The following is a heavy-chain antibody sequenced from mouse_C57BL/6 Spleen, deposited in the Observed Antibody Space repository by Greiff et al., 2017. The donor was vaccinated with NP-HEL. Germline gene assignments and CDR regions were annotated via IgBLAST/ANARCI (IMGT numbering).Heavy chain of an antibody. CDR3: ARERALYDGFDY. Sequence: EVQLQQSGPVLVKPGASVKMSCKASGYTFTDYYMNWVKQSHGKSLEWIGVINPYNGGTSYNQKFKGKATLTVDKSSSTAYMELNSLTSEDSAVYYCARERALYDGFDYWGQGTTLTVSS. V-gene: IGHV1-19*01. D-gene: IGHD2-3*01. CDR1: GYTFTDYY. CDR2: INPYNGGT. J-gene: IGHJ2*01.